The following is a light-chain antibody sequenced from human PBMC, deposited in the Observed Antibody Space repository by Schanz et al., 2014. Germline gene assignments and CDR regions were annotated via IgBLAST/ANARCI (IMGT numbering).Light chain of an antibody. Sequence: EIVLTQSPGTLSLSPGERATLSCRASQSVSSYLAWYQQKPGQAPRLLIYGASSRATGIPDRFSGSGSGTDFTLTISRLEPEDFAVYYCQQFGGSPPTFGAGPKVDI. V-gene: IGKV3-20*01. J-gene: IGKJ4*01. CDR2: GAS. CDR1: QSVSSY. CDR3: QQFGGSPPT.